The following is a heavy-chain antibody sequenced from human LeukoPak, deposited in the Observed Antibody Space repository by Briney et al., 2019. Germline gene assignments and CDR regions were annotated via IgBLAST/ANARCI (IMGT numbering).Heavy chain of an antibody. CDR3: ARVWSGITLDY. CDR2: INPSGGST. CDR1: GYTFTSYY. V-gene: IGHV1-46*01. Sequence: ASVKVSCKASGYTFTSYYMHWVRQAPGQGLEWMGIINPSGGSTSYAQKFQGRVTMTRDMSTSTVYMELSSLRSEDTAVYYCARVWSGITLDYWGQGTLVTVSS. J-gene: IGHJ4*02. D-gene: IGHD3-3*01.